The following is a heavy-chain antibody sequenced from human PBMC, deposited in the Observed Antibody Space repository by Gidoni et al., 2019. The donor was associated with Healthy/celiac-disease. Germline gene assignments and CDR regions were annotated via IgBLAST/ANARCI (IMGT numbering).Heavy chain of an antibody. CDR1: GGSISRSNW. J-gene: IGHJ4*02. D-gene: IGHD3-22*01. Sequence: QVQLQESGPGLVKPSGTLSLTCAVSGGSISRSNWWSWVRQPPGKGLEWIGEIYHSGSTNYNPSLKSRVTISVDKSKNQFSLKLSSVTAADTAVYYCARDLGYYYDSSGYVFGYWGQGTLVTVSS. V-gene: IGHV4-4*02. CDR2: IYHSGST. CDR3: ARDLGYYYDSSGYVFGY.